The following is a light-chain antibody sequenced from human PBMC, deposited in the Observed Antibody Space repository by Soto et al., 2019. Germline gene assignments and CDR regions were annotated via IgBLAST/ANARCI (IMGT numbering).Light chain of an antibody. J-gene: IGLJ2*01. CDR3: SSFAGNNNLV. V-gene: IGLV2-8*01. CDR2: EVS. CDR1: SSDVGGYNY. Sequence: QSALTQPPSASGSPGQSVTISCTGTSSDVGGYNYVSWYQQHPGKAPKLMISEVSKRPSGVPDRFSGSKSGNTASLTVSGLQAEDETAYYFSSFAGNNNLVFGGGTKLTVL.